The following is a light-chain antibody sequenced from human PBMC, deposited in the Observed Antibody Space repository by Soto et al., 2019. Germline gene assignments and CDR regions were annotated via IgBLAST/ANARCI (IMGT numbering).Light chain of an antibody. Sequence: QLVLTQSPSASASLGASVTLTCTLSSGHSSYAIAWHQQQPEKGPRYLMKLNSDGSHSKGDGIPDRFSGSSSGAERYLTISSLQSEDEADYYCQTWGTGIVVFGGGNNLTVL. CDR2: LNSDGSH. J-gene: IGLJ2*01. V-gene: IGLV4-69*01. CDR3: QTWGTGIVV. CDR1: SGHSSYA.